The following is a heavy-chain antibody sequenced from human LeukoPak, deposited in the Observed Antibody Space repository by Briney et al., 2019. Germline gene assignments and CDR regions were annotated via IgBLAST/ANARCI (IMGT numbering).Heavy chain of an antibody. CDR3: ARHTGGTTEDY. D-gene: IGHD1-1*01. CDR2: ISYTGST. J-gene: IGHJ4*02. CDR1: RGSISGYY. V-gene: IGHV4-59*01. Sequence: SETLSLTCTVSRGSISGYYWSWIRQPPGQGLDWVGYISYTGSTIYNPSLTSRVTISIDMSKNQFSLKLSSVTAADTAMYYCARHTGGTTEDYWGQGTLVTVSS.